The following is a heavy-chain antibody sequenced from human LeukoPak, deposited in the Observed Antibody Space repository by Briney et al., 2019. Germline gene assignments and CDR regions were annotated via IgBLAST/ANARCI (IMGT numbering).Heavy chain of an antibody. J-gene: IGHJ5*02. CDR2: INHSGST. CDR1: GGSFSNYY. D-gene: IGHD2-15*01. Sequence: SETLSLTCAVYGGSFSNYYWSWIRQPPGKGLEWIGEINHSGSTNYNPSLKSRVTISVDTSKNQFSLKLSSVTAADTAVYYCARHVVVAATPSNWFDPWGQGTLVTVSS. CDR3: ARHVVVAATPSNWFDP. V-gene: IGHV4-34*01.